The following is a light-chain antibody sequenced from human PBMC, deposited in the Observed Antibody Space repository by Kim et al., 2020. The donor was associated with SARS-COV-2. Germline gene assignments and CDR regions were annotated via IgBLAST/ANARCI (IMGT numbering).Light chain of an antibody. CDR3: QQSYSTPPT. Sequence: ASVGDRVTITCRASQSISNHVNWYQQKPGKAPKLLIYAASSFHSGVPSRFSGSGSGTDFTLTISSLQPEDFATYYCQQSYSTPPTFGQGTKVEIK. CDR1: QSISNH. CDR2: AAS. V-gene: IGKV1-39*01. J-gene: IGKJ1*01.